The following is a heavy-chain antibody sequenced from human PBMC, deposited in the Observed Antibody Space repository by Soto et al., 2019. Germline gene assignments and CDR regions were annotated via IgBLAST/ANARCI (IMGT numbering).Heavy chain of an antibody. V-gene: IGHV4-30-4*01. CDR1: GGSISSGDYY. Sequence: LSLTCTVSGGSISSGDYYWSWIRQPPGKGLEWIGYIYYSGSTYYNPSLKSRVTISVDTSKNQFSLKLSSVTAADTAVYYCARSESKLEPYDYWGQGTLVTVLL. CDR2: IYYSGST. J-gene: IGHJ4*02. CDR3: ARSESKLEPYDY. D-gene: IGHD1-1*01.